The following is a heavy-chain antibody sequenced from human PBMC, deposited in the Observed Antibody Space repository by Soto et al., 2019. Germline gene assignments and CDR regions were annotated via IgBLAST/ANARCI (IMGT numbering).Heavy chain of an antibody. J-gene: IGHJ6*02. CDR1: GYMFITYG. CDR3: ARERCSSTSCYKGPFYYYGLDV. V-gene: IGHV1-18*01. D-gene: IGHD2-2*02. Sequence: ASVKVSCKASGYMFITYGISWVRQAPGQGLEWMGWISAYNGNTKYAQKLQGRVTMTTDTSTSTAYMELRSLRSDDTAVYYCARERCSSTSCYKGPFYYYGLDVWGQGTTVTVSS. CDR2: ISAYNGNT.